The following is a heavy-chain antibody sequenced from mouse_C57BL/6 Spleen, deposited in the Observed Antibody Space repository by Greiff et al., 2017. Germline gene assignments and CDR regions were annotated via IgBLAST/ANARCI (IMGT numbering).Heavy chain of an antibody. CDR2: INYDGSST. V-gene: IGHV5-16*01. CDR3: ARDRGDGSVYAMDY. Sequence: EVHLVESEGGLVQPGSSMKLSCTASGFTFSDYYMAWVRQVPEKGLEWVANINYDGSSTYYLDSLKSRFIISRDNAKNILYLQMRSLKSEDTATDYCARDRGDGSVYAMDYWGQGTSVTVSS. CDR1: GFTFSDYY. D-gene: IGHD1-1*01. J-gene: IGHJ4*01.